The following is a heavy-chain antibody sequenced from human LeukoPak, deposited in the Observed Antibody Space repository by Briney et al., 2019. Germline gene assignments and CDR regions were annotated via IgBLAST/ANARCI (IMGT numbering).Heavy chain of an antibody. J-gene: IGHJ4*02. Sequence: SVKVSCKASGGTFSSYAISWVRQAPGQGLEWMGRIIPILGIANYAQKFQGRVTITADKSTSTAYMELSSLRSEDTAVYYYASGPGEQQLVYWGQGTLVTVSS. CDR2: IIPILGIA. CDR3: ASGPGEQQLVY. CDR1: GGTFSSYA. V-gene: IGHV1-69*04. D-gene: IGHD6-13*01.